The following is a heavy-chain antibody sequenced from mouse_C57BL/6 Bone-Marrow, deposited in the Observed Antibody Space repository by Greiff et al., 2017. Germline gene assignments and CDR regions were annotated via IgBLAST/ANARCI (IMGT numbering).Heavy chain of an antibody. Sequence: EVKLVESGGGLVKPGGSLKLSCAASGFTFSSYAMSWVRQTPEKRLEWVATISDGGSYTSYPDNVKVRFTISRYNAKNTLYLQMSHLKSEDTAMYYCARERVARSRPWYFDVWGTGTTVTVSS. CDR2: ISDGGSYT. J-gene: IGHJ1*03. D-gene: IGHD1-1*01. CDR1: GFTFSSYA. CDR3: ARERVARSRPWYFDV. V-gene: IGHV5-4*01.